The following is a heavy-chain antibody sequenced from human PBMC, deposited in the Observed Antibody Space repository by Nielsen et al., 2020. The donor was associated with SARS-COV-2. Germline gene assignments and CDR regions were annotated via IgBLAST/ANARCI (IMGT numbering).Heavy chain of an antibody. CDR3: AKDWYSSSWYYFDY. CDR2: IWYDGSNK. Sequence: VRQAPGKGLEWVAVIWYDGSNKYYADSVKGRFTISRDNSKNTLYLQMNSLRAEDTAVYYCAKDWYSSSWYYFDYWGQGTLVTVSS. J-gene: IGHJ4*02. D-gene: IGHD6-13*01. V-gene: IGHV3-33*06.